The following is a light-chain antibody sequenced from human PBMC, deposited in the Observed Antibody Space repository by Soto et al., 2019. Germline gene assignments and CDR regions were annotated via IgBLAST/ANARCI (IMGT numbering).Light chain of an antibody. CDR1: SSDIGTYDY. J-gene: IGLJ1*01. Sequence: QSALTQPPSASGSPGQSVTISCTGTSSDIGTYDYVSWYQHLPDKAPKLIIYEVSKRPSGVPDRFSGSKSGNMASLTVSGLQAEDEGDYYCCSYGGGNNFYVFGTGTKLTVL. CDR3: CSYGGGNNFYV. V-gene: IGLV2-8*01. CDR2: EVS.